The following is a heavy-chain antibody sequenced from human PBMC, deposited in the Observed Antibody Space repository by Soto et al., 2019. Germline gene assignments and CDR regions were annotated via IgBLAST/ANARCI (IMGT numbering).Heavy chain of an antibody. CDR2: IIPILGIA. D-gene: IGHD3-3*01. Sequence: QVQLVQSGAEVKKPGSSVKVSCKASGGTFSSYTISWVRQAPGQGLEWMGRIIPILGIANYAQKFQGRVTITADKSTSTAYMGLSSLRSEDTAVYYCARGVRFLDRTYYWYFDLWGRGTLVTVSS. CDR3: ARGVRFLDRTYYWYFDL. V-gene: IGHV1-69*02. CDR1: GGTFSSYT. J-gene: IGHJ2*01.